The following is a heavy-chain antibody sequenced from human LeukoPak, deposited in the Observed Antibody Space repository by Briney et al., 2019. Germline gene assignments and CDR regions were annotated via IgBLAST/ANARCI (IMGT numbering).Heavy chain of an antibody. V-gene: IGHV1-18*01. CDR1: GYTFTSYG. D-gene: IGHD6-6*01. CDR3: ARDLGSSATSANWFDP. CDR2: ISAYNGNT. Sequence: ASVKVSCKASGYTFTSYGISWVRQAPGQGLEWMGWISAYNGNTNYAQKLQGRVTTTTDTSTSTAYMELRSLRSDDTAVYYCARDLGSSATSANWFDPWGQGTLVTVSS. J-gene: IGHJ5*02.